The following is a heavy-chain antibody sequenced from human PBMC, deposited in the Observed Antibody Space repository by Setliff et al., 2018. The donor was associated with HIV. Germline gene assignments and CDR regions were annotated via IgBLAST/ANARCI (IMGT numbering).Heavy chain of an antibody. D-gene: IGHD5-12*01. V-gene: IGHV1-24*01. J-gene: IGHJ4*02. Sequence: ASVKVSCKVSGYTLTELSIHWVRQAPGKGLEWMGGFVPEHSETIYAQKFQGRVTITADESTSTAYMELSSLRSEDTAVYYCASIVATFVTKYYFDYWGQGTLVTVSS. CDR3: ASIVATFVTKYYFDY. CDR1: GYTLTELS. CDR2: FVPEHSET.